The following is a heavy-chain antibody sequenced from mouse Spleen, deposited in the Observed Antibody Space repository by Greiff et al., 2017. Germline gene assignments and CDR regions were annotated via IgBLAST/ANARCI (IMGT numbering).Heavy chain of an antibody. CDR1: GFSLTSYG. D-gene: IGHD4-1*02. CDR2: IWGGGST. V-gene: IGHV2-6*01. Sequence: VMLVESGPGLVAPSQSLSITCTVSGFSLTSYGVDWVRQSPGKGLEWLGVIWGGGSTNYNSALKSRLSISKDNSKSQVFLKMNSLQTDDTAMYYCATGLQLGPSYWAMDYWGQGTSVTVSS. J-gene: IGHJ4*01. CDR3: ATGLQLGPSYWAMDY.